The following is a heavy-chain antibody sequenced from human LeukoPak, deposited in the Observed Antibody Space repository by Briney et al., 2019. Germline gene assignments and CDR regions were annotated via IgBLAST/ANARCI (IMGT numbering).Heavy chain of an antibody. CDR3: ARHEVAGIFFDY. Sequence: PGGSLRLSCAASGFTFSSYWMSWIRQPPGKGLEWIGSIYYSGSTYYNPSLKSRVTISVDTSKNQFSLKLSSVTAADTAVYYCARHEVAGIFFDYWGQGTLVTVSS. V-gene: IGHV4-39*01. CDR2: IYYSGST. D-gene: IGHD6-19*01. J-gene: IGHJ4*02. CDR1: GFTFSSYW.